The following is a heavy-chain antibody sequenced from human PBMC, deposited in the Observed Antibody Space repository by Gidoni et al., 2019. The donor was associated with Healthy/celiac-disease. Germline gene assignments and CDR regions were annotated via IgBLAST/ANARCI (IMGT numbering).Heavy chain of an antibody. CDR3: ARGDYQGRYGMDV. CDR2: IYYSGST. CDR1: VGSISSGGYY. V-gene: IGHV4-31*03. Sequence: QVQLRESGPGLVKPSQPLSLTCTVSVGSISSGGYYWSWIRQHPGKGLEWIGYIYYSGSTYYNPSLKSRVTISVDTSKNQFSLKLSSVTAADTAVYYCARGDYQGRYGMDVWGQGTTVTVSS. D-gene: IGHD3-10*01. J-gene: IGHJ6*02.